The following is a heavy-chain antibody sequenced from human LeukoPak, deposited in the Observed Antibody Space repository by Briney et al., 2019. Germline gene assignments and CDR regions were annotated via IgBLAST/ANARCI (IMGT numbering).Heavy chain of an antibody. CDR3: ARGGLEPVDY. J-gene: IGHJ4*02. V-gene: IGHV3-74*01. Sequence: PGGSLRLSCAASGFTFSTYWMHWVRQAPGKGLVWVSRINTDGSSTSYADSVKGRFTISRDNAKNTLYSQMNSLRADDTAVYYCARGGLEPVDYWGQGTLVTVSS. D-gene: IGHD1-1*01. CDR1: GFTFSTYW. CDR2: INTDGSST.